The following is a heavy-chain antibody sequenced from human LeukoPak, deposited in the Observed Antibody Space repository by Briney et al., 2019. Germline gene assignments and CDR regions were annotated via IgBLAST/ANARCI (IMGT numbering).Heavy chain of an antibody. J-gene: IGHJ4*02. D-gene: IGHD6-13*01. CDR3: ARGPTYSSSWYFDY. V-gene: IGHV4-4*07. Sequence: SETLSLTCTVSGGSISSYYWSWIRQPAGKGLEWIGRIYASGSTNYNPSLKSRRTMSVDTSKNQFSLKLSSVTAADTAVYYCARGPTYSSSWYFDYWGQGTLVTVSS. CDR1: GGSISSYY. CDR2: IYASGST.